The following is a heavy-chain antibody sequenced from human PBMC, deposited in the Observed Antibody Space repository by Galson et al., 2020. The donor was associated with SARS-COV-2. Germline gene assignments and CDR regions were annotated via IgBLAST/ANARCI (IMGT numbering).Heavy chain of an antibody. CDR2: INPSGGST. D-gene: IGHD3-9*01. J-gene: IGHJ6*02. V-gene: IGHV1-46*03. CDR1: GYTFTSYY. Sequence: RQEASVKVSCKASGYTFTSYYMHWVRQAPGQGLEWMGIINPSGGSTSYAQKFQGRVTMTRDTSTSTVYMELSSLRSEDTAVYYCARDRQTYYDILTGYYRDYYYGMDVWGQGTTVTVSS. CDR3: ARDRQTYYDILTGYYRDYYYGMDV.